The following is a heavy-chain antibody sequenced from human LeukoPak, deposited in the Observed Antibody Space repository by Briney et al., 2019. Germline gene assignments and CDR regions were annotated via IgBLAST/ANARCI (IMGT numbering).Heavy chain of an antibody. CDR1: RFTFSSYS. V-gene: IGHV3-21*01. D-gene: IGHD7-27*01. J-gene: IGHJ4*02. CDR3: ARGRPTGDFPIAGIDN. Sequence: GGSLRLSCAASRFTFSSYSMNWVRQAPGKGLEWVSSISSSSSYIHYADSVKGRFTISRDNAKNSLYLQMNSLRGEDTAVYYCARGRPTGDFPIAGIDNWGQGTLVTVSP. CDR2: ISSSSSYI.